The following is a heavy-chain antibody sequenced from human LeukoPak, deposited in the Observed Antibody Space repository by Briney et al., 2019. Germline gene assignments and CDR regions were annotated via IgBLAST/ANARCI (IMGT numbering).Heavy chain of an antibody. D-gene: IGHD4-17*01. J-gene: IGHJ4*02. CDR3: ATIDYGDYSFDY. V-gene: IGHV1-24*01. CDR2: FDPEDGET. CDR1: GYTLTELS. Sequence: ASVKVSCKVSGYTLTELSMHWVRQAPGKGLEWMGGFDPEDGETIYAQKFQGRVTMTEDTSTDTAYMELSSPRSEDTAVYYCATIDYGDYSFDYWGQGTLVTVSS.